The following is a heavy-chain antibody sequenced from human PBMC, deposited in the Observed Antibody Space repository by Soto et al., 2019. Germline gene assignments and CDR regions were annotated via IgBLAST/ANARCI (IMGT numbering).Heavy chain of an antibody. CDR2: IYYSGST. D-gene: IGHD3-22*01. CDR1: GGSISTSSYY. V-gene: IGHV4-39*02. Sequence: QLQLQESGPGLVKPSETLSLTCTVSGGSISTSSYYWGWIRQPPGKGLEWIGSIYYSGSTYYNPSLKSLVTISVDTSKNHFSLKLSSVTAADTAVYYCARDYDSSGDYWGQGTLVTVSS. CDR3: ARDYDSSGDY. J-gene: IGHJ4*02.